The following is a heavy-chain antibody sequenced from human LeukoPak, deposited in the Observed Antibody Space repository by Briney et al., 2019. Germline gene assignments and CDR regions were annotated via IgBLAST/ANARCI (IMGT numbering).Heavy chain of an antibody. CDR2: IYYSGST. Sequence: SETLSLTCTVSGGSISSYYWSWIRQPPGKGQEWIGYIYYSGSTNYNPSLKSRVTISVDTSKNQFSLKLSSVTAADTAVYYCAREWRVATIYYGMDVWGQGTTVTVSS. D-gene: IGHD5-12*01. CDR3: AREWRVATIYYGMDV. J-gene: IGHJ6*02. CDR1: GGSISSYY. V-gene: IGHV4-59*01.